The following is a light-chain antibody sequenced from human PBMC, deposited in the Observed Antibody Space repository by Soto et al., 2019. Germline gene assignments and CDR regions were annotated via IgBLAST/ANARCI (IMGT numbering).Light chain of an antibody. J-gene: IGLJ2*01. Sequence: QSALTQPASVSGSPGQSITISCTGTSSDIGDYNYVSWYQQHPDKAPKLMIYDVTNRPSGVSNRFSGSKSGSTASLTISGLQTEDEADYYCSSYTTSSTLVVFGGGTKLTVL. CDR3: SSYTTSSTLVV. CDR2: DVT. V-gene: IGLV2-14*01. CDR1: SSDIGDYNY.